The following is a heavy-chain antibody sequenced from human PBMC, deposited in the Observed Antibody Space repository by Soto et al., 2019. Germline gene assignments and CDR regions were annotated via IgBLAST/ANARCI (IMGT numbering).Heavy chain of an antibody. D-gene: IGHD3-10*01. CDR1: GFTFSDYY. CDR2: ISSSGSTI. V-gene: IGHV3-11*01. CDR3: ARVKGTFITMVRGVPTIDAFDI. J-gene: IGHJ3*02. Sequence: GGSLRLSCAASGFTFSDYYMSWIRQAPGKGLEWVSYISSSGSTIYYADSVKGRFTISRDNAKNSLYLQMNSLRAEDTAVYYCARVKGTFITMVRGVPTIDAFDIWGQGTMVTVSS.